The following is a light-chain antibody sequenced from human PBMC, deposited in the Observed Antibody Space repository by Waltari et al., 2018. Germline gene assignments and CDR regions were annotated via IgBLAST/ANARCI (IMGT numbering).Light chain of an antibody. CDR2: EAS. V-gene: IGKV3-20*01. Sequence: EIVLTQSPRTLSSSPGERATISCRASQNIGRYVVWYQQKPGQPPRLLIFEASGRATGIPDRFSGSGSGTDFSLTISRLEPEDFAVYYCQNHERLPATFGQGTKVEIK. CDR3: QNHERLPAT. J-gene: IGKJ1*01. CDR1: QNIGRY.